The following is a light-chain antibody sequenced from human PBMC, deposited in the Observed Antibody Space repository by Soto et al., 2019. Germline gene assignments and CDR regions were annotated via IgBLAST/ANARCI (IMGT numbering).Light chain of an antibody. Sequence: DIQMTQSPSSLSASVGDRVTITCQASQDITNYLNWYQQKPGRAPRLLLYDASSLETVVPSRFGGSGSGTDFTLTISSLQAEDVATCYCQHYVQLPSTFGQGTRLEIK. CDR3: QHYVQLPST. V-gene: IGKV1-33*01. J-gene: IGKJ5*01. CDR1: QDITNY. CDR2: DAS.